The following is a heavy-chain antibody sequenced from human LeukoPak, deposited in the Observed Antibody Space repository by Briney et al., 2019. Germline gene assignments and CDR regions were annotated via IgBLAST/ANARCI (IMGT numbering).Heavy chain of an antibody. Sequence: GASVKVSCKASGGTFSSSAISWVRQAPGQGLEWLGGIIPIFGSSNYAQNFQDRVTITADESTSTAYMELSSLRSEDTAVYYCARDYRTGFDYWGQGTLVTVSS. D-gene: IGHD7-27*01. CDR1: GGTFSSSA. J-gene: IGHJ4*02. V-gene: IGHV1-69*13. CDR2: IIPIFGSS. CDR3: ARDYRTGFDY.